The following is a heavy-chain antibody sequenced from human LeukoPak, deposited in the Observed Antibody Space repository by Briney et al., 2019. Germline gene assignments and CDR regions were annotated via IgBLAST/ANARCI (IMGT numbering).Heavy chain of an antibody. Sequence: SETLSLTCTVSGDSISSGGYSWSWIRQPPGKGLEWIGYIYYSGSTYYNPSLKSRVTISVDTSKNQFSLKLSSVTAADTAVYYCARQTYYYDSSGQNWGQGTLVTVSS. J-gene: IGHJ4*02. CDR3: ARQTYYYDSSGQN. V-gene: IGHV4-30-4*01. D-gene: IGHD3-22*01. CDR2: IYYSGST. CDR1: GDSISSGGYS.